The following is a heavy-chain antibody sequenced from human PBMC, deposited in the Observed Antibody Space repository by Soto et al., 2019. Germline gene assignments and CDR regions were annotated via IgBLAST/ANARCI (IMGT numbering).Heavy chain of an antibody. Sequence: EVQLVESGGGLVQPGRSLRLSCAASGFTFDDYAMHWVRQVPGKGLEWVSGINWNSGSIGYAGSVKGRFAISRDNAKNSLHLQMNSLRAEDTAFYYCVKDESINWYSGHFRHWGQGTLFTVSS. J-gene: IGHJ1*01. CDR3: VKDESINWYSGHFRH. V-gene: IGHV3-9*01. CDR1: GFTFDDYA. CDR2: INWNSGSI. D-gene: IGHD6-13*01.